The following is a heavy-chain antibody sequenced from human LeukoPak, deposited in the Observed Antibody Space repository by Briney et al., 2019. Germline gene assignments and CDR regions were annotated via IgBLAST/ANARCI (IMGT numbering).Heavy chain of an antibody. J-gene: IGHJ4*02. CDR3: ARDIRPRVESFDY. D-gene: IGHD3-3*01. CDR2: INPNTGGT. V-gene: IGHV1-2*02. CDR1: GYTFTDYH. Sequence: ASVKVSCKASGYTFTDYHIHWERHAPGQGLEWMGWINPNTGGTNYAQKFQGRVAMTRDTSITTAYMDLSRLRSDDTAVYYCARDIRPRVESFDYWGQGTLVSVSS.